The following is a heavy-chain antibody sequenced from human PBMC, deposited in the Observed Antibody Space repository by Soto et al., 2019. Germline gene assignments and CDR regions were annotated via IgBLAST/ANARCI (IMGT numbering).Heavy chain of an antibody. D-gene: IGHD6-19*01. V-gene: IGHV3-53*04. Sequence: EVQLVESGGGLVQPGGSLRLSCAASGFTVSSNYMSWVRQAPGKGLERVSVIYSGGSTYYADSVKGRFTISRHNSKNTLYLQMNSLRAEDTAVFYCAREQRGGYGGPFDPLGQGTLGTVSS. CDR2: IYSGGST. J-gene: IGHJ5*02. CDR1: GFTVSSNY. CDR3: AREQRGGYGGPFDP.